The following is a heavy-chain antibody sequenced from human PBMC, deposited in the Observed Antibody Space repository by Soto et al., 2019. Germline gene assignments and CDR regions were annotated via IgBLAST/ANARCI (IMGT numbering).Heavy chain of an antibody. CDR2: MNPKSANT. CDR1: GNTFISYD. J-gene: IGHJ4*02. CDR3: ARSPSWETTVTPYYFDS. Sequence: QVQLVQSGAEVKKPGASVQVSCKASGNTFISYDINWVRQATGQGLEWMGWMNPKSANTGYAQNFQGRVTMTRNTSXSXDYMELSSLRSEDTAVYYCARSPSWETTVTPYYFDSWGQGTLVTVSS. D-gene: IGHD4-4*01. V-gene: IGHV1-8*01.